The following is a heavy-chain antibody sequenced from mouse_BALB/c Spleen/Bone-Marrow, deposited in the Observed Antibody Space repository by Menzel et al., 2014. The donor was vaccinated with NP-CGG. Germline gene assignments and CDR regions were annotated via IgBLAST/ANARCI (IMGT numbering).Heavy chain of an antibody. J-gene: IGHJ4*01. CDR3: ARPGDYDAMDY. CDR2: INPDSSSI. CDR1: GFDFGRYW. Sequence: EVKLMESGGGLVQPGGSLKLSCAASGFDFGRYWMSWVRQAPGKGLEWIGEINPDSSSINYTPSLKDKFIISRDNAKNTLYLQMSKVRSEDKALDYCARPGDYDAMDYWGQGTSVTVSS. V-gene: IGHV4-1*02.